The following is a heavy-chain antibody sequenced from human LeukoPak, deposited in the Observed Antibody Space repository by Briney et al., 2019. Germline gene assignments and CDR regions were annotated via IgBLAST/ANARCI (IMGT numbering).Heavy chain of an antibody. CDR3: ARHVGPSRGLVLGFDY. CDR2: IYCTEST. D-gene: IGHD6-19*01. CDR1: GFTFSTYT. Sequence: GSLRLSCAASGFTFSTYTMHWVRQAPGKGLEWIGSIYCTESTFYGPCVKSRVNISVETSKNHVSVKVRSVTAADTGVYYCARHVGPSRGLVLGFDYWGQGALVTVSS. V-gene: IGHV4-39*01. J-gene: IGHJ4*02.